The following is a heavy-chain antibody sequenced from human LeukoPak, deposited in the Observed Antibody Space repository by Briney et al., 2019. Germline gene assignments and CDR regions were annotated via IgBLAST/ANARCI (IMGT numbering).Heavy chain of an antibody. V-gene: IGHV3-23*01. CDR1: GFTFSSYA. CDR3: AKGGGPTYYYGAGSWYGMDV. Sequence: GGSLRLSCAASGFTFSSYAMSWVRQAPGKGLEWVSCINGSGGNTYYADSVKGRFTISRDNSKNTLYLQMNSLRAEDTAVYYCAKGGGPTYYYGAGSWYGMDVWGQGTTVTVSS. J-gene: IGHJ6*02. CDR2: INGSGGNT. D-gene: IGHD3-10*01.